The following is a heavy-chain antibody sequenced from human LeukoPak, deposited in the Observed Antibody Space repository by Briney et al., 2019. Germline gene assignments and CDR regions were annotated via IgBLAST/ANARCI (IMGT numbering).Heavy chain of an antibody. D-gene: IGHD5-24*01. J-gene: IGHJ4*02. V-gene: IGHV3-23*01. CDR1: GFTFSSYA. Sequence: PGGSLRLSCAASGFTFSSYAMSWVRQAPGKGLEWVSGISGTGGSIYYADSVKGRFTISRGNSKNTLYLQMNSLRAEDTAVYYCAKAAVITGGLYYFDYWGQGTLVTVSS. CDR2: ISGTGGSI. CDR3: AKAAVITGGLYYFDY.